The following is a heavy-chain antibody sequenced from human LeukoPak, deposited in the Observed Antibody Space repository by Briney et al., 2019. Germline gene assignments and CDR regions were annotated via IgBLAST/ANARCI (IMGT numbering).Heavy chain of an antibody. Sequence: ASVKVSYKTSGGPFSTYTITWVRQAPGQGLEWMGRIIPVLNTVKYAQQFQGRLTITADKSTSTAFMDLSRLTSDDTAVYYCARGGQVSTGAHLDPWGQGTLVTVSS. V-gene: IGHV1-69*08. D-gene: IGHD1-26*01. CDR3: ARGGQVSTGAHLDP. CDR2: IIPVLNTV. J-gene: IGHJ5*02. CDR1: GGPFSTYT.